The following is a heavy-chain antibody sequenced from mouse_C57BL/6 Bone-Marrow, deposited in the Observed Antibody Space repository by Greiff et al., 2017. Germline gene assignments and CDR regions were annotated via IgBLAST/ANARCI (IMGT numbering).Heavy chain of an antibody. V-gene: IGHV5-16*01. CDR2: INYDGSST. CDR3: ASLSYDGYFGV. CDR1: GFTFSDYY. D-gene: IGHD2-12*01. Sequence: EVMLVESEGGLVQPGSSMKLSCTASGFTFSDYYMAWVRQVPEKGLEWVANINYDGSSTYYLDSLQSRFIISRDNAKNILYLQMSSLKSEDTATYYCASLSYDGYFGVWGTGTTVTVSS. J-gene: IGHJ1*03.